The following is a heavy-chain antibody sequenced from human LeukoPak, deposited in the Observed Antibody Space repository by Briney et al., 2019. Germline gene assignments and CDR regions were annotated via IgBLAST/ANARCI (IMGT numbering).Heavy chain of an antibody. J-gene: IGHJ4*02. Sequence: SVKVSCKASGGTFSSYAISWVRQAPGQGLEWMGRIIPILGIANYAQKFQGRVTITADKSTSTAYMELSSLRSEDTAVYYCAKGSASSRPYYFDYWGQGALVTVSS. D-gene: IGHD2-15*01. CDR1: GGTFSSYA. CDR2: IIPILGIA. CDR3: AKGSASSRPYYFDY. V-gene: IGHV1-69*04.